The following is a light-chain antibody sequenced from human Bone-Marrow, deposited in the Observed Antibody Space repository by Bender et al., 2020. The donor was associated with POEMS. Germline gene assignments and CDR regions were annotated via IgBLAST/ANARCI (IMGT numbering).Light chain of an antibody. CDR2: EDD. Sequence: GSLGQSITISCTGASSDVGGFEFVSWYQRHPGKAPQVIIYEDDERPSGVSNRFSASKSGNTASLTISGLRPDDEALYYCCAYAGGGTIYVFGTGTKVTVL. CDR1: SSDVGGFEF. V-gene: IGLV2-23*01. CDR3: CAYAGGGTIYV. J-gene: IGLJ1*01.